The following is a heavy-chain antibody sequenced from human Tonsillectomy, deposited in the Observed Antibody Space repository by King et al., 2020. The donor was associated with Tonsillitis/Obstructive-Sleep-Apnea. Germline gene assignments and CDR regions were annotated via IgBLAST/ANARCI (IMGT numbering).Heavy chain of an antibody. CDR1: VFTVSSNY. Sequence: GQLVQSGGDLIQPGGSLRLSCAASVFTVSSNYMSWVRQAPGKGLEWVSVIYSGGSTHYADSVKGRFTISRDNAKNTLYLQMNSLRGEDTAVYYCARASRGAATNWFDPWGQGTLVTVSS. J-gene: IGHJ5*02. V-gene: IGHV3-53*01. D-gene: IGHD2-15*01. CDR2: IYSGGST. CDR3: ARASRGAATNWFDP.